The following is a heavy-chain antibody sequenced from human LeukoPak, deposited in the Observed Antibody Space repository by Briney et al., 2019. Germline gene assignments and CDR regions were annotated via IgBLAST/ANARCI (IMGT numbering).Heavy chain of an antibody. D-gene: IGHD1-26*01. CDR1: GVSIYSYY. CDR3: ARERGGFAIATPCGNWFDP. V-gene: IGHV4-59*12. CDR2: VSYSEST. Sequence: SVTLSLNCTVSGVSIYSYYWLWMPQPPGMGLEGIGHVSYSESTNYNPPLNSRVIVPVDTPRSQISLKLSSVTAADTAVYYCARERGGFAIATPCGNWFDPWGQGTLLTVSS. J-gene: IGHJ5*02.